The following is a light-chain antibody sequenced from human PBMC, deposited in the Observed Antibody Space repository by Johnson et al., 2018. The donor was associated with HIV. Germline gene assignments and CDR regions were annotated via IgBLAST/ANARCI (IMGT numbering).Light chain of an antibody. J-gene: IGLJ1*01. CDR1: NSNIGNNY. Sequence: QSVLTQPPSVSAAPGQKVTISCSGSNSNIGNNYVSWYQQLPGTAPKLLIYENNKRPSGIPDRFSGSKSGTSATLGITGLQTGDEADYYCGTWDSSLSVNYFFGTGTKVTVL. V-gene: IGLV1-51*02. CDR2: ENN. CDR3: GTWDSSLSVNYF.